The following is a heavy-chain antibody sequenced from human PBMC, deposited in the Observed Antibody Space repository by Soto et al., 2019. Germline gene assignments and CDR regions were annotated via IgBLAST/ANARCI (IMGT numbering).Heavy chain of an antibody. CDR1: GGSISSGDYY. Sequence: PSETLSLTCTVSGGSISSGDYYWSWIRQPPGKGLEWIGYIYYSGSTYYNPSLKSRVTISVDTSKNQFSLKLSSVTAADTAVYYCAREVPALGYDFPDRPPNWGQGTLVTVSS. D-gene: IGHD3-3*01. CDR3: AREVPALGYDFPDRPPN. V-gene: IGHV4-30-4*01. J-gene: IGHJ4*02. CDR2: IYYSGST.